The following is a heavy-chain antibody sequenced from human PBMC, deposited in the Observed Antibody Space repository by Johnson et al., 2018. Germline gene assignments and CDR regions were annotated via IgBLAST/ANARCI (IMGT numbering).Heavy chain of an antibody. J-gene: IGHJ3*02. V-gene: IGHV1-69*06. CDR2: LIPIFGTA. Sequence: QVQLVESGAEVKKPGSSVKVSCKASGGTFSSYAISWVRQAPGQGLEWMGGLIPIFGTANYAQTFQGRVTMTRDTSTSTVDMELSSLRSEDTAVYYWASSYDYGDLGAFDIWGQGTMVTVSS. CDR1: GGTFSSYA. D-gene: IGHD4-17*01. CDR3: ASSYDYGDLGAFDI.